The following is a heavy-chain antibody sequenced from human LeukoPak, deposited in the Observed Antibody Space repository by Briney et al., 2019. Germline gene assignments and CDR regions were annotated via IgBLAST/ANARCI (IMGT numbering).Heavy chain of an antibody. CDR2: LYSGGSI. CDR3: ARGLYTSSSYNWFVP. D-gene: IGHD1-26*01. J-gene: IGHJ5*02. Sequence: GGSLRLSCAASGFTVSSNYMSWVRQAPEKGLGWVSVLYSGGSIYYADSVKGRFTISRDNSKNTLYLQMNSLRAEDTAVYYCARGLYTSSSYNWFVPWGQGTLVTVSS. V-gene: IGHV3-53*01. CDR1: GFTVSSNY.